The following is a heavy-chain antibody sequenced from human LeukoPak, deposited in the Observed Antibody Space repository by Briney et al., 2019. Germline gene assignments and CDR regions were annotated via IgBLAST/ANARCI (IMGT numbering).Heavy chain of an antibody. D-gene: IGHD1/OR15-1a*01. CDR1: GFTFSGSW. CDR2: IKGDGSGK. Sequence: PGESLTLSCAAPGFTFSGSWMSWVRQAPGKGLEWVATIKGDGSGKFYVDSVKGRFAISRDDAKSSLFLQMDSLRSEDTAVYYCTKNTHDYWGQGTLVTVSS. J-gene: IGHJ4*02. CDR3: TKNTHDY. V-gene: IGHV3-7*01.